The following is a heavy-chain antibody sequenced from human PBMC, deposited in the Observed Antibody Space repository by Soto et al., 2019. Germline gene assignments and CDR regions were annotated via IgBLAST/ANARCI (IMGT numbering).Heavy chain of an antibody. CDR1: GFTFRNYW. J-gene: IGHJ4*02. CDR3: VRARVDY. V-gene: IGHV3-7*04. CDR2: IKEDGSEK. Sequence: EVQLVESGGGLVQPGGSLRLSCATSGFTFRNYWMTWVRQAPSKGLEWVATIKEDGSEKYYADSLKGRFTISRDNAVSSLYLQVNSPRAEDMAVYYCVRARVDYWGQGTLVTVSS.